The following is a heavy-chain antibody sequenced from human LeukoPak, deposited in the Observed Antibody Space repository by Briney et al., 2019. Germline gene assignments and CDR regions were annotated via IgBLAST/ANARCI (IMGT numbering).Heavy chain of an antibody. Sequence: SETLSLTCTVSGGSISSSSYYWGWIRQPPGKGLEWIGSIYYSGSTYYNPSLKSRVTISVDTSKNQFSLKLSSVTAADTAVYYCARVPDYYGSGSYRPDYWGQGTLVTVSS. J-gene: IGHJ4*02. D-gene: IGHD3-10*01. CDR3: ARVPDYYGSGSYRPDY. V-gene: IGHV4-39*01. CDR2: IYYSGST. CDR1: GGSISSSSYY.